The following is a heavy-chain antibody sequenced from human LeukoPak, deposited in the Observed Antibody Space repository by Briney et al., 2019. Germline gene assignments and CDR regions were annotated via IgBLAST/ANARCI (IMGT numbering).Heavy chain of an antibody. J-gene: IGHJ3*02. CDR1: GGTFSSYA. V-gene: IGHV1-69*13. CDR2: IIPIFGTA. Sequence: ASVKVSCKASGGTFSSYAISWVRQAPGQGFEWMGGIIPIFGTANYAQKFQGRVTITADESTSTAYMELSSLRSEDTAVYYCARGALRWSSAFDIWGQGTMVTVSS. D-gene: IGHD4-23*01. CDR3: ARGALRWSSAFDI.